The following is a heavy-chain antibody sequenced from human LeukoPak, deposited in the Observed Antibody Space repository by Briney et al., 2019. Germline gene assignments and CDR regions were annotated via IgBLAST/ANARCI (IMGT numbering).Heavy chain of an antibody. CDR2: IYTSGST. Sequence: SETLSLTCTVSGGSISSGSYYWSWIRQPAGKGLEWIGRIYTSGSTNYNPSLKSRVTISVDTSKNQFSLKLSSVTAADTAVYYCASPYSVADAFDIWGQGTMVTVSS. CDR3: ASPYSVADAFDI. J-gene: IGHJ3*02. CDR1: GGSISSGSYY. D-gene: IGHD6-19*01. V-gene: IGHV4-61*02.